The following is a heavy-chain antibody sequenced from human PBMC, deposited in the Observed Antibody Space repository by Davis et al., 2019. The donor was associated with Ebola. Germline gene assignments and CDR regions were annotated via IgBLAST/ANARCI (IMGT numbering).Heavy chain of an antibody. Sequence: MPSETLSPTCPVPGGSISSYYWSWIRQPPGKGRGWIGNIDYSVSTNYNPSLKSRVTISVDTSKNQFSLKLSSVTAADTAVYYCARGTRYYYDISGHRGKTRHFDYWGQGTLVTVSS. V-gene: IGHV4-59*01. CDR3: ARGTRYYYDISGHRGKTRHFDY. CDR1: GGSISSYY. J-gene: IGHJ4*02. D-gene: IGHD3-22*01. CDR2: IDYSVST.